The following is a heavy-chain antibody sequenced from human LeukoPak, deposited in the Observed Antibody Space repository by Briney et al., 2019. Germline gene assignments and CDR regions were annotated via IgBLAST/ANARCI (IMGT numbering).Heavy chain of an antibody. V-gene: IGHV4-34*01. J-gene: IGHJ6*02. D-gene: IGHD1-26*01. CDR3: ARGRLYSGSYRFPHGMDV. CDR1: GGPFSGYY. Sequence: SETLSLTCAVYGGPFSGYYWSWIRQPPGKGLEWIGEINHSGSTNYNPSLKSRVTISVDTSKNQFSLKLSSVTAADTAVYYCARGRLYSGSYRFPHGMDVWGQGTTVTVSS. CDR2: INHSGST.